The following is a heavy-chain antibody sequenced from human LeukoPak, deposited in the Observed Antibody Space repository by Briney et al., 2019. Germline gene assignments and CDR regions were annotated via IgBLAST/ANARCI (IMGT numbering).Heavy chain of an antibody. CDR1: GYTFTDYY. CDR3: ARRPQNTYGYDY. J-gene: IGHJ4*02. V-gene: IGHV1-2*02. CDR2: INPNSGGT. Sequence: ASVKVSCKASGYTFTDYYMHWVRQAPGQGLEWMGWINPNSGGTNYAQKFQGGVTMTRDTSISTAYMELSRLRSDDTAVYYCARRPQNTYGYDYWGQGTPVTVSS. D-gene: IGHD5-18*01.